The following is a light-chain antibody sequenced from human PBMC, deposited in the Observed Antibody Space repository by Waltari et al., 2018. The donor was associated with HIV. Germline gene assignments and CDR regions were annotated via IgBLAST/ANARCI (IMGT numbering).Light chain of an antibody. CDR3: QSADSSATYYV. CDR2: KDR. CDR1: ALQKQY. V-gene: IGLV3-25*03. Sequence: SYELTQPPSVSVSPGQTARITCPEDALQKQYDYGYQKKPGQAPVLVIYKDRERPSGLPERFSGSSSVTTATLTISGVQAEDEADYYCQSADSSATYYVFGTGTKVTVL. J-gene: IGLJ1*01.